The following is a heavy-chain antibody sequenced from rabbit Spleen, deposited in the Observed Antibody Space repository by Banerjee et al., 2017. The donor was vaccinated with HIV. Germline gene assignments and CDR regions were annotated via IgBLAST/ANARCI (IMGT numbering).Heavy chain of an antibody. CDR2: IYNGGGST. CDR3: ARDLTSVVGWNFNL. Sequence: QEQLEESGGDLVKPEGSLTLTCTASGFSFSSDYWICWGRQAPGKGLEWIACIYNGGGSTWYASWVNGRFTISKTSSTTVTLQMTSLTAADTATYFCARDLTSVVGWNFNLWGQGTLVTVS. D-gene: IGHD1-1*01. CDR1: GFSFSSDYW. V-gene: IGHV1S45*01. J-gene: IGHJ4*01.